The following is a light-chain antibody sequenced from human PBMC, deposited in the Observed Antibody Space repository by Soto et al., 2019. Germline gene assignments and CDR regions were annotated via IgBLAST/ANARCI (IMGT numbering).Light chain of an antibody. Sequence: IVLTQSPGTLSLSPGDRATLSCRASQSVSSNYLGWYQQKPGQAPRLLLYGASSRAIGIPDRFSGSGSGTDFTLTISRLEPEDFGVYYCQQYDTSPPLTFGGGTKGEIK. CDR2: GAS. J-gene: IGKJ4*01. CDR3: QQYDTSPPLT. V-gene: IGKV3-20*01. CDR1: QSVSSNY.